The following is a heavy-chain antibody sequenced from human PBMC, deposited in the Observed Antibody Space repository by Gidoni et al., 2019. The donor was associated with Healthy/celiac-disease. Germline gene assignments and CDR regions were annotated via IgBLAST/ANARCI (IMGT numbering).Heavy chain of an antibody. Sequence: VQLQESGPGLVKPSQTLSLSCTVSGGSISSGDHYWSWIRQPPGKGLEWIGYIYYSGSTYYNPSLKSRVTISVDTSKNQFALKLSSVTAADTAVYYCARGAIYYGDYATSDSWGQGTLGTGAS. D-gene: IGHD4-17*01. J-gene: IGHJ4*02. CDR2: IYYSGST. CDR1: GGSISSGDHY. V-gene: IGHV4-30-4*01. CDR3: ARGAIYYGDYATSDS.